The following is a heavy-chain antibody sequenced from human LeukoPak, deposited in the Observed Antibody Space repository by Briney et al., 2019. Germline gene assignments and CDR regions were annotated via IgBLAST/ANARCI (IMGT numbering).Heavy chain of an antibody. Sequence: SVNVSCKASGGTFSSYAISWVRQAPGQGLEWMGGIIPIFGTANYAQKFQGRVTITTDESTSTAYMELSSLRSEDTAVYYCAVRGEQLGIFDYWGQGTLVTVSS. CDR1: GGTFSSYA. J-gene: IGHJ4*02. CDR2: IIPIFGTA. CDR3: AVRGEQLGIFDY. V-gene: IGHV1-69*05. D-gene: IGHD6-6*01.